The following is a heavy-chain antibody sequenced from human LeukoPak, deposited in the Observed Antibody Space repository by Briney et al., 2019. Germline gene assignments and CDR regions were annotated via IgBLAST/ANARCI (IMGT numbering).Heavy chain of an antibody. CDR3: ACLTTADAFDI. Sequence: SETLSLTCAVYGGSFSNYYWSWIRQSPGKGLEWIGEITHSGSTNYNPSLKSRVTISVDTSKNQFSLKLSSVTAADTAVYYCACLTTADAFDIWGQGTMVTVSS. V-gene: IGHV4-34*01. CDR1: GGSFSNYY. J-gene: IGHJ3*02. D-gene: IGHD3-22*01. CDR2: ITHSGST.